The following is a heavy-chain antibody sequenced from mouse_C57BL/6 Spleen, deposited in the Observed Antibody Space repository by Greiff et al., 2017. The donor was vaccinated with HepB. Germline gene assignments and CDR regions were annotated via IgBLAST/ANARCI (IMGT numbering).Heavy chain of an antibody. CDR2: IDPSDSYT. J-gene: IGHJ2*01. D-gene: IGHD4-1*01. Sequence: VQLQQPGAELVKPGASVKLSCKASGYTFTSYWMQWVKQRPGQGLEWIGEIDPSDSYTNYNQKFKGKATLTVDTSSSTAYMQLSSLTSEDSAVYYCAANLYFDYWGQGTTLTVSS. CDR1: GYTFTSYW. V-gene: IGHV1-50*01. CDR3: AANLYFDY.